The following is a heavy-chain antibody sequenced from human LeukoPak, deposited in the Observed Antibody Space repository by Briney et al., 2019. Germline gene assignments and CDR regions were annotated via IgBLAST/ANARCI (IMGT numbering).Heavy chain of an antibody. CDR3: ARDQILPHYYYYGMDV. D-gene: IGHD1-26*01. CDR2: ISSSGSII. Sequence: GGSLRLSCAASGFTFSDYYMSWIRQAPGKGLEWVSYISSSGSIIYYADSVKGRFTISRDNAKNSLYLQMNSLRAEDTAVYYCARDQILPHYYYYGMDVWGQGTTVTVSS. J-gene: IGHJ6*02. V-gene: IGHV3-11*01. CDR1: GFTFSDYY.